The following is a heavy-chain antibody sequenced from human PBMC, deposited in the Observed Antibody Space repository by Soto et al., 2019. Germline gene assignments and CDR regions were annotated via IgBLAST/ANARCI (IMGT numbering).Heavy chain of an antibody. D-gene: IGHD3-10*01. CDR1: GGSISSSSYY. J-gene: IGHJ4*02. CDR2: IYYSGST. V-gene: IGHV4-39*01. Sequence: SETLSLTCTVSGGSISSSSYYWGWIRQPPGKGLEWIGSIYYSGSTYYNPSLKSRVAISVDTSKNQFSLKLSSVTAADTAVYYCASRNRFGEGFDYWGQGTLVTVST. CDR3: ASRNRFGEGFDY.